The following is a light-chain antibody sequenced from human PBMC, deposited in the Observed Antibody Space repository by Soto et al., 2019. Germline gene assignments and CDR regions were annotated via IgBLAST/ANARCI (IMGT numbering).Light chain of an antibody. Sequence: EIVLTQSPGTLSLSPGERATLSCRASQSVSNNYLAWYQQKPGQAPRLLIYGASNRATGIPDRFSGSGSGTEFTLTISSLQSEDFAVYYCQQYNDWPSLTFGGGTKVDIK. J-gene: IGKJ4*01. CDR1: QSVSNN. V-gene: IGKV3D-15*01. CDR3: QQYNDWPSLT. CDR2: GAS.